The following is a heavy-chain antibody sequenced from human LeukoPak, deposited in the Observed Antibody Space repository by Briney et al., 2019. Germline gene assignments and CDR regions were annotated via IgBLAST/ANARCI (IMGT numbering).Heavy chain of an antibody. D-gene: IGHD1-14*01. V-gene: IGHV1-8*01. CDR2: MNPNSGNT. J-gene: IGHJ5*02. Sequence: GASVKVSRKASGYTFTSYDINWVRQATGQGLEWMGWMNPNSGNTGYAQKFQGRVTMTRNTSISTAYMELSSLRSEDTAVYYCARGRAGRRGFDPWGQGTLVTVSS. CDR3: ARGRAGRRGFDP. CDR1: GYTFTSYD.